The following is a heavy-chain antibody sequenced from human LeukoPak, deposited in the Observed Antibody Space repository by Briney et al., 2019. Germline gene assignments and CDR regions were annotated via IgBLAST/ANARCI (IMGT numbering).Heavy chain of an antibody. CDR3: ARDPLNWNDGWFDP. V-gene: IGHV3-21*01. Sequence: GGSLRLSCAASGFTFSSYSMNWVRQAPGKGLEWVSSISSSSSYIYYADSVKGRFTISRDNAKNSLYLQMNSLRAEDTAVYYCARDPLNWNDGWFDPWGQGTLVTVSS. J-gene: IGHJ5*02. D-gene: IGHD1-1*01. CDR2: ISSSSSYI. CDR1: GFTFSSYS.